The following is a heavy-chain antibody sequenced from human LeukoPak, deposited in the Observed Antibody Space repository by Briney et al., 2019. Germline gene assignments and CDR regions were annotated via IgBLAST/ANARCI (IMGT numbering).Heavy chain of an antibody. CDR2: IYYSGST. Sequence: SETLSLTCTVSGGSISSSSYYWGWIRQPPGKGLEWIGSIYYSGSTYYNPSLKGRVTISVDTSKNQFSLKLSSVTAADTAVYYCASYYYGSGSYYRKRWFDPWGQGTLVTVSS. CDR1: GGSISSSSYY. J-gene: IGHJ5*02. V-gene: IGHV4-39*01. D-gene: IGHD3-10*01. CDR3: ASYYYGSGSYYRKRWFDP.